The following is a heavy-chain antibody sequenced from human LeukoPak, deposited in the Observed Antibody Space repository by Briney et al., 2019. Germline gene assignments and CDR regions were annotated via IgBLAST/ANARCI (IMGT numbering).Heavy chain of an antibody. CDR1: GDSVSGNIAT. Sequence: SQTLSLTCAISGDSVSGNIATWNWIRQSPSRGLEWLGRTYYRSRWHNVYAESVKSRITINPDTSKNQLSLLLNSVTPEDTAVYYCAKSGSYLEYLQHWGQGTPVTVSS. CDR3: AKSGSYLEYLQH. V-gene: IGHV6-1*01. CDR2: TYYRSRWHN. D-gene: IGHD1-26*01. J-gene: IGHJ1*01.